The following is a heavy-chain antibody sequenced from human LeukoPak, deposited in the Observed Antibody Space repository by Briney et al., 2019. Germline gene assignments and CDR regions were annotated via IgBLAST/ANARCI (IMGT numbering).Heavy chain of an antibody. V-gene: IGHV3-21*01. D-gene: IGHD6-13*01. Sequence: GGSLRLSCAASGFTFSSYSMNWVCQAPGKGLEWVSSISSSSSYIYYADSVKGRFTISRDNAKNSLYLQMNSLRAEDTAVYYCARDNAAAAGTRFDYWGQGTLVTVSS. CDR3: ARDNAAAAGTRFDY. CDR1: GFTFSSYS. CDR2: ISSSSSYI. J-gene: IGHJ4*02.